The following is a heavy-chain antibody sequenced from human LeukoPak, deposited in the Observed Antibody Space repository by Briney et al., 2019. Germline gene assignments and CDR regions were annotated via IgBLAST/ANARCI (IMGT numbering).Heavy chain of an antibody. Sequence: PSETLSLTCAVYIDSFTNYYWNWIRQTPGKGLEWIGEVNDSGGTNINPSLRSRVILSVDTSKNQFSLKLISVTAADTAVYYCARYQGLQRSVHAFDIWGQGTMVTVSS. CDR1: IDSFTNYY. CDR2: VNDSGGT. CDR3: ARYQGLQRSVHAFDI. D-gene: IGHD3-3*01. V-gene: IGHV4-34*01. J-gene: IGHJ3*02.